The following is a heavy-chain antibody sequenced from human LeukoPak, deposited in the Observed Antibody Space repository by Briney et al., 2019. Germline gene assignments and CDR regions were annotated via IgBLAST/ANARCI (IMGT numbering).Heavy chain of an antibody. J-gene: IGHJ5*02. D-gene: IGHD6-13*01. V-gene: IGHV4-34*01. CDR2: INHSGST. Sequence: PSETLSLTCAVYGGSFSGYYWSWIRQPPGKGLEWIGEINHSGSTNYNPSLKSRVTISVDTSKNQFSLKLSSVTAADTAVYYCARLAAAGSWGQGTLVTVSS. CDR3: ARLAAAGS. CDR1: GGSFSGYY.